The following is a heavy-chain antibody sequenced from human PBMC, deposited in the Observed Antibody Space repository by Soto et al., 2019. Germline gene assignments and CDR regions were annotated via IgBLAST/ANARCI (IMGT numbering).Heavy chain of an antibody. CDR3: ARENSGSQGGIWFDP. V-gene: IGHV4-4*02. CDR2: IHHSGST. D-gene: IGHD1-26*01. CDR1: GGSISSENW. J-gene: IGHJ5*02. Sequence: QVQLQESGPGLVQPSETFSLSCADCGGSISSENWWSWVRQSPGMWQDWFGEIHHSGSTNYNPSLKSRVTMSMDKSENQFSLNLRSVTAADTAVYYCARENSGSQGGIWFDPWGQGTLVTVSS.